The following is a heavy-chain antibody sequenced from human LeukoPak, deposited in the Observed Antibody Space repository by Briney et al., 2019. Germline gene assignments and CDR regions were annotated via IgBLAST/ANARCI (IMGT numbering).Heavy chain of an antibody. CDR3: TRARRYFDGLLYYFDY. CDR2: IRSKAYGGTT. CDR1: GFTFGDYA. Sequence: PGRSLRLSCTASGFTFGDYAMSWVRQAPGKGLEWVGFIRSKAYGGTTEYAASVKGRFTISGDDSKSIAYLQMNSLKTEDTAVYYCTRARRYFDGLLYYFDYWGQGTLVTVSS. J-gene: IGHJ4*02. V-gene: IGHV3-49*04. D-gene: IGHD3-9*01.